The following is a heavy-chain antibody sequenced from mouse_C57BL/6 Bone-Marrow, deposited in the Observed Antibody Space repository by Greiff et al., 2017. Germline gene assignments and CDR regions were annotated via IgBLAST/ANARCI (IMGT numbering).Heavy chain of an antibody. CDR2: IYPTSGRP. CDR1: GYTFTSYW. V-gene: IGHV1-55*01. D-gene: IGHD4-1*01. J-gene: IGHJ2*01. Sequence: QVQLQQPGAELVKPGASVKMSCKASGYTFTSYWITWVKQRPGQGLEWIGDIYPTSGRPNYNEKFKSKAILTVDTSSNTAYMQLSSLTSEASAVFFCARSGPLGRSFDYWGQGTTLTVSS. CDR3: ARSGPLGRSFDY.